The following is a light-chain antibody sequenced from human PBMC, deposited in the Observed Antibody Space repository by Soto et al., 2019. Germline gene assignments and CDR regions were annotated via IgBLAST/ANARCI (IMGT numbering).Light chain of an antibody. CDR1: NIESKS. J-gene: IGLJ2*01. V-gene: IGLV3-21*02. CDR3: QVWDSSSDHVV. CDR2: DDS. Sequence: SYELTQPPSVSVAPGQTARISCGGNNIESKSVHWYQQRPGQAPVLVVYDDSDRPSGIPERFSGSNSGNTATLTISSVDAGDEADYYCQVWDSSSDHVVFGGGTKLTVL.